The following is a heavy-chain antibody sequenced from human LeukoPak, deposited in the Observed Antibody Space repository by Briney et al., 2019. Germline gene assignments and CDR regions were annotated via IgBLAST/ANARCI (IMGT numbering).Heavy chain of an antibody. CDR1: GGSISSYY. CDR3: ARGFNGVVISNWFDP. V-gene: IGHV4-59*12. J-gene: IGHJ5*02. CDR2: IYYSGST. D-gene: IGHD3-3*01. Sequence: SETLSLTCTVSGGSISSYYWSWIRQPPGKGLEWIGYIYYSGSTYYNPSLKSRVTISVDTSKNQFSLKLSSVTAADTAVYYCARGFNGVVISNWFDPWGQGTLVTVSS.